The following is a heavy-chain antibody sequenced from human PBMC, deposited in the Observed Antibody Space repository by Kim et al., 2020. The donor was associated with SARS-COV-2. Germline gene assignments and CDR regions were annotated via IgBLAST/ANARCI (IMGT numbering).Heavy chain of an antibody. Sequence: TDDADSVKGQFTISRDNAKNTLYLQMNSLGAEDTAVYYCARTDIAAAGDYWGQGTLVTVSS. CDR2: T. V-gene: IGHV3-74*01. D-gene: IGHD6-13*01. J-gene: IGHJ4*02. CDR3: ARTDIAAAGDY.